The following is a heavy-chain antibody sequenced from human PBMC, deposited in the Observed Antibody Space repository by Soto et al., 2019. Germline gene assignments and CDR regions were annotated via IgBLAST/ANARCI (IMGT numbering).Heavy chain of an antibody. CDR3: ARVTDAHTNPQFDY. J-gene: IGHJ4*02. CDR2: IYHSGNT. Sequence: QVQLQESGPGLVKPSQTLSLTCTVSGDSISSGAYHWSWIRQHPGEGLEWIGYIYHSGNTYYESSLRGRVTISIDTSKNQFSLKLNSVTAADTALYYCARVTDAHTNPQFDYWGQGTLVTVSS. V-gene: IGHV4-31*03. CDR1: GDSISSGAYH. D-gene: IGHD2-8*01.